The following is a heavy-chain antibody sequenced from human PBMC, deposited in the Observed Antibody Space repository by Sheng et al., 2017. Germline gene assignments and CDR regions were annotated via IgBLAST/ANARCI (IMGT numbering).Heavy chain of an antibody. Sequence: DVYLVESGGDLVQPGRSLRLSCSGSGFTFADFAMTWVRQPPGKGLEWLGYIRRAADGGATRYATSVKDRFTISRDDSKNVVYLQMNSLKTEDTAFYYCTRGSLSLGELSSFIWGQGTMVTVSA. CDR1: GFTFADFA. CDR2: IRRAADGGAT. CDR3: TRGSLSLGELSSFI. D-gene: IGHD3-16*02. J-gene: IGHJ3*02. V-gene: IGHV3-49*04.